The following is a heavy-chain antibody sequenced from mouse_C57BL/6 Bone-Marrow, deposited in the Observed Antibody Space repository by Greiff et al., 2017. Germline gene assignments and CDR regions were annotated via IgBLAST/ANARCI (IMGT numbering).Heavy chain of an antibody. V-gene: IGHV1-26*01. CDR3: ASGGAY. CDR2: INPNNGGT. J-gene: IGHJ3*01. Sequence: DVQLQQSGPELVKISCKASGYTFTDYYMNWVKQSYGKSLEWIGEINPNNGGTSYYPKFKGKATLTVDKSSSTAYMELRSLTSEDSAVYYCASGGAYWGQGTLVTVSA. CDR1: GYTFTDYY.